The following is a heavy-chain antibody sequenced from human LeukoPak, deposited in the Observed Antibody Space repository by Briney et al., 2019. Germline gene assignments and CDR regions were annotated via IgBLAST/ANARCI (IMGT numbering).Heavy chain of an antibody. CDR2: IYHSGST. CDR1: GGSISSSNW. CDR3: ARSEMKPSYYFDY. V-gene: IGHV4-4*02. D-gene: IGHD5-24*01. J-gene: IGHJ4*02. Sequence: PSETLSLTCAVSGGSISSSNWWSWVRQPPGKGLEWIGEIYHSGSTNYNPSLKSRVTISADKSKNQFSLKLSSVTAADTAVYYCARSEMKPSYYFDYWGQGTLVTVSS.